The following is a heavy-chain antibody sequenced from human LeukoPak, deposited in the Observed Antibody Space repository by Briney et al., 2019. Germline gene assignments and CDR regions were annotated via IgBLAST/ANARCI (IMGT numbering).Heavy chain of an antibody. CDR3: ARALSRSRWLQSDY. J-gene: IGHJ4*02. V-gene: IGHV4-34*01. Sequence: SETLSLTCAVYGGSFSGYYWSWIRQPPGKGLEWIGEINHSGSTNYNPSLKSRVTISVDTSKNQFSLKLSSVTAADTAVYYCARALSRSRWLQSDYWGQGTLVTVSS. CDR1: GGSFSGYY. CDR2: INHSGST. D-gene: IGHD5-24*01.